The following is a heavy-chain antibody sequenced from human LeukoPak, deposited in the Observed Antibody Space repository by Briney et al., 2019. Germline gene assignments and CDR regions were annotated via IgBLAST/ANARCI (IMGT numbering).Heavy chain of an antibody. D-gene: IGHD3-10*01. Sequence: ASVKVSCKASGYTFTSYAMHWVRQAPGQRLEWMGWINAGNGNTKYSQKFQGRVTITRDTSASTAYMELSSLRSEDTAVYYCARLANIKKTSPFGYWGQGTLVTVSS. CDR3: ARLANIKKTSPFGY. CDR2: INAGNGNT. V-gene: IGHV1-3*01. CDR1: GYTFTSYA. J-gene: IGHJ4*02.